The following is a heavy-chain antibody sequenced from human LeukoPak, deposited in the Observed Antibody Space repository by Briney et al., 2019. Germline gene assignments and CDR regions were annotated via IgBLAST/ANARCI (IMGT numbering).Heavy chain of an antibody. J-gene: IGHJ4*02. D-gene: IGHD2/OR15-2a*01. Sequence: GGSLSLSCVASGNYWMHGVRQAPGKGLVWVSHINSDGSWTSYADSVKGRFTISKDNAKNTVYLQMNSLRAEDTAVYYCVSFYETYWGRGTLVTVSS. CDR3: VSFYETY. CDR1: GNYW. CDR2: INSDGSWT. V-gene: IGHV3-74*01.